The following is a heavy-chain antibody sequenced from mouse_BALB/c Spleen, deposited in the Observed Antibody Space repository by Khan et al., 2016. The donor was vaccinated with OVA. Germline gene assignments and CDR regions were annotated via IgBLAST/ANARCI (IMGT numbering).Heavy chain of an antibody. CDR2: ISTYYGDA. CDR1: GYTFTDFT. J-gene: IGHJ3*01. CDR3: TRGGGGNRFAY. V-gene: IGHV1S137*01. Sequence: KDGAELVRPGVSVKISCKGSGYTFTDFTMHWVKQSHAKSLEWIGVISTYYGDATYNQKFKGKATMTVDKASSTAYMELARLTSEDSAIYYCTRGGGGNRFAYWGQGTLVTVSA.